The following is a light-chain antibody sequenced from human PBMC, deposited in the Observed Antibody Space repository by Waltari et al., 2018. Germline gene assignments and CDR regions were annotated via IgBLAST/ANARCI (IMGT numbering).Light chain of an antibody. Sequence: QFVLTPPPSVSGAPGQTVTISCTGTPSNFRAGYDVFWYQRLPGTAPKLLISLNTNRPSGVPDRFSGSKSGTSASLAISWLQTDDEGDYYCQSYDRNLRGWVFGGGTKLTVL. CDR3: QSYDRNLRGWV. CDR2: LNT. CDR1: PSNFRAGYD. J-gene: IGLJ3*02. V-gene: IGLV1-40*01.